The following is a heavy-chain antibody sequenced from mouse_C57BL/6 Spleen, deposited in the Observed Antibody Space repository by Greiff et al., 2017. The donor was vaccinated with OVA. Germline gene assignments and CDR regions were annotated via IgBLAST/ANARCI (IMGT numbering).Heavy chain of an antibody. V-gene: IGHV1-15*01. D-gene: IGHD2-12*01. CDR3: TVLRRDYAMDD. Sequence: VQLQQSGAELVRPGASVTLSCKASGYTFTDYEMHWVKQTPVHGLEWIGAIDPETGGTAYNQKFKGKAILTADKSSSTAYMELRSLTSEDSAVYYCTVLRRDYAMDDWGQGTSVTVSS. CDR2: IDPETGGT. CDR1: GYTFTDYE. J-gene: IGHJ4*01.